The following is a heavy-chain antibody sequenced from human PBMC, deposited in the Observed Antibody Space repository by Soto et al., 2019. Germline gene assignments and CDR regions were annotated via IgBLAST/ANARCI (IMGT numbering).Heavy chain of an antibody. D-gene: IGHD6-6*01. Sequence: SVKVSCKASGGTFSSYAISWVRQAPVQGLGWMGGIIPIFGTANYAQKFQGRVTITADESTSTAYMELSSLRSEDTAVYYCARPSSIAARGSHYYYYGMDVWGQGTTVTVSS. V-gene: IGHV1-69*01. CDR3: ARPSSIAARGSHYYYYGMDV. J-gene: IGHJ6*02. CDR1: GGTFSSYA. CDR2: IIPIFGTA.